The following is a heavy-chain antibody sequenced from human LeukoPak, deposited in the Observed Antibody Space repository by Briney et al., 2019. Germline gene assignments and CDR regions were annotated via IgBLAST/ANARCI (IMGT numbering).Heavy chain of an antibody. CDR2: ISTMSNYI. CDR3: GRGFSIVPAGVPDY. V-gene: IGHV3-21*01. Sequence: GGSLRLSCAASGFAFSTYAINWVRQAPGKGLEWVSSISTMSNYIFYGDSVKGRFTISRDNAKNSVYLQMNSLRPEDTAVYYCGRGFSIVPAGVPDYWGLGTLVTVSS. D-gene: IGHD2-2*02. J-gene: IGHJ4*02. CDR1: GFAFSTYA.